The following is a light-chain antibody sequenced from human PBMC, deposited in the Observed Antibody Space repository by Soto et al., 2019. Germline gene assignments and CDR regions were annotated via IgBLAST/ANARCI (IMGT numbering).Light chain of an antibody. V-gene: IGLV2-8*01. CDR2: DVT. J-gene: IGLJ1*01. Sequence: QSALTQSPSASGSPGQSVTISCTGTSSDIGGYNSVSWYQQHPGKAPKVMIYDVTKRPSGVPDRFSGSKSGNTASLTVSALQAEDEADYYCSSYTDRKHLVFGTGTQRTVL. CDR1: SSDIGGYNS. CDR3: SSYTDRKHLV.